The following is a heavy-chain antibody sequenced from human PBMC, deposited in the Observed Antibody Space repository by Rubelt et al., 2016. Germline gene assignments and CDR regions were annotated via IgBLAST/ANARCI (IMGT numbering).Heavy chain of an antibody. CDR1: GYTFTSYD. CDR3: AGMVNDFWSGYHYWFDP. CDR2: MNPNSGNT. V-gene: IGHV1-8*01. J-gene: IGHJ5*02. D-gene: IGHD3-3*01. Sequence: QVQLVQSGAEVKKPGASVKVSCKASGYTFTSYDINWVRQATGQGLEWMGWMNPNSGNTGYAQKFQGRVTMTRNTSISTACRGLSSMRSEDTAVYYCAGMVNDFWSGYHYWFDPWGQGTLVTVSS.